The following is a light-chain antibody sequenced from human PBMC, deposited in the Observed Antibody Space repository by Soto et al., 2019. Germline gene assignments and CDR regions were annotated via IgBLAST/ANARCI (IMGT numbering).Light chain of an antibody. CDR3: QPYDSSLSGLYV. V-gene: IGLV1-40*01. CDR1: SSNIGAGYD. J-gene: IGLJ1*01. Sequence: QSVLTQPPSGSGAPVEGVTIACTGSSSNIGAGYDVHWYQQLPGTAPKLLIYGNSNRPSGVPDRFSGSKSGTSASLAITGLQAADEADSSCQPYDSSLSGLYVFRTGTQVTVL. CDR2: GNS.